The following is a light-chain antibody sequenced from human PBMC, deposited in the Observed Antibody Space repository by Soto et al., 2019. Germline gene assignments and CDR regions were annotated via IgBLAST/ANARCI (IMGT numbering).Light chain of an antibody. Sequence: EIVMTQSPATLSVSPGEGATLSFRASQSVGSSLAWYQQKPGQAPRLLIYGAFTRVTGIPARFSGSGSGTEFTLTIISLQSEDFAVYYCQQYINWPVYTFGQGTRLEI. CDR1: QSVGSS. CDR2: GAF. J-gene: IGKJ5*01. V-gene: IGKV3-15*01. CDR3: QQYINWPVYT.